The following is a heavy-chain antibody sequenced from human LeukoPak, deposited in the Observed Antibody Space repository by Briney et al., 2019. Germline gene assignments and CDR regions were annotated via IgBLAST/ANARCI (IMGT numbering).Heavy chain of an antibody. D-gene: IGHD5-12*01. J-gene: IGHJ6*03. Sequence: GGSLRLSCAASGFTFSNYWMSWVRQAPGKGLEWVAVISYDGSNKYYADSVKGRFTISRYNSKNTLYLQMNSLRAEDTAVYYCARSRGGYGRAYYYYYMDVWGKGTTVTVSS. CDR1: GFTFSNYW. V-gene: IGHV3-30-3*01. CDR2: ISYDGSNK. CDR3: ARSRGGYGRAYYYYYMDV.